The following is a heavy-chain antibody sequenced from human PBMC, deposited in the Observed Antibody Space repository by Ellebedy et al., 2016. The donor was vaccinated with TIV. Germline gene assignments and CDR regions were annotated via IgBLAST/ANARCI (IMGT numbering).Heavy chain of an antibody. CDR3: ARRGGGSNWKSYFDY. Sequence: SETLSLTCSVSGFSVTSYYWSWIRQSPGKGLEFIGHIHDSGTGGYKPSLYNPSLKSRVTISIDTSKNQFSLKLSSVTAADTAIYYCARRGGGSNWKSYFDYWGQGTLVTVSS. V-gene: IGHV4-59*08. J-gene: IGHJ4*02. CDR1: GFSVTSYY. CDR2: IHDSGTGGYKPS. D-gene: IGHD1-1*01.